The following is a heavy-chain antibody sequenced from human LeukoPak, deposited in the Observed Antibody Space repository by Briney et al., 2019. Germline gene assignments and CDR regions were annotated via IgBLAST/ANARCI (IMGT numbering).Heavy chain of an antibody. V-gene: IGHV1-8*01. D-gene: IGHD5-12*01. J-gene: IGHJ4*02. Sequence: ASVKVSCKASGYTSTSYDINWVRQATGQGLEWMGWMNPNSGNTGYAQKFQGRVTMTRNTSISTAYMELSSLRSEDTAVYYCARGKRYSGYDLMDWGQGTLVTVSS. CDR3: ARGKRYSGYDLMD. CDR1: GYTSTSYD. CDR2: MNPNSGNT.